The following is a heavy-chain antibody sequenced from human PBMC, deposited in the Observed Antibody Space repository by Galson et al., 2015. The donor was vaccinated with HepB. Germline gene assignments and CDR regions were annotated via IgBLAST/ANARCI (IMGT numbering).Heavy chain of an antibody. D-gene: IGHD2-15*01. J-gene: IGHJ1*01. Sequence: ETLSLTCAVYGGSLSGYYWSWIRQPPGKGLEWIGEINHSGSTNYNPSLKSRVTISVDTSKNQFSLKLSSVTAADTAVYYCARGLRNPVVAAPRVFFQHWGQGTLVTVSS. CDR3: ARGLRNPVVAAPRVFFQH. CDR2: INHSGST. CDR1: GGSLSGYY. V-gene: IGHV4-34*01.